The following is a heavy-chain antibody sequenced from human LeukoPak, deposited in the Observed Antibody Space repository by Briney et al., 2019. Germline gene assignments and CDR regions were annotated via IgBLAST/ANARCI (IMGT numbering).Heavy chain of an antibody. V-gene: IGHV3-23*01. CDR2: IGGSGGTT. D-gene: IGHD2-8*01. J-gene: IGHJ4*02. CDR3: ARKNGGAFDY. CDR1: GFTFSVYG. Sequence: PGVSLRLSCAASGFTFSVYGMSWVRQAPGKGLEWVSTIGGSGGTTYYADSVKGRFTISRDNSKNTLYLQMDGLRAEDTALYYCARKNGGAFDYWGQGTLVTVSS.